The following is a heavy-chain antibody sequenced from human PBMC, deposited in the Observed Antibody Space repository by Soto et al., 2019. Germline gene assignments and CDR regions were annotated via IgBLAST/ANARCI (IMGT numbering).Heavy chain of an antibody. Sequence: VGSLRLSCVVSGFTLSSRWMHWVRQTPGKGLVWVSRIKTDGSITNYADSVKGRFTISRDNAKNTLYLHMNSLRPEDTAMYYCTRDQDTYGQAVFDSWGQGTLVTVS. CDR3: TRDQDTYGQAVFDS. D-gene: IGHD2-15*01. V-gene: IGHV3-74*01. CDR1: GFTLSSRW. J-gene: IGHJ4*02. CDR2: IKTDGSIT.